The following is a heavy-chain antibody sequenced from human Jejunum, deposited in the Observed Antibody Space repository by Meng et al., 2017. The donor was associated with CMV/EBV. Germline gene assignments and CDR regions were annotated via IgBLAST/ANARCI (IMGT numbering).Heavy chain of an antibody. CDR2: TYYRSKWYN. V-gene: IGHV6-1*01. CDR1: GDSVSSIGAI. CDR3: ARENGYEWYFDV. Sequence: HVRLQLSGSGLCKHPLTLSRTCAMPGDSVSSIGAIWNWIRQSPSRGLEWLGKTYYRSKWYNDYAPTVKSRISINPDTSKNQFSLQLNSVTPEDTAVYYCARENGYEWYFDVWGRGTLVTVSS. J-gene: IGHJ2*01. D-gene: IGHD6-13*01.